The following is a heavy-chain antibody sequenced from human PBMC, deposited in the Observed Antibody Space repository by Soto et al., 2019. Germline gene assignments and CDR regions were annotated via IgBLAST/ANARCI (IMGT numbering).Heavy chain of an antibody. CDR1: GFTFSSYS. V-gene: IGHV3-21*01. D-gene: IGHD3-3*01. J-gene: IGHJ6*02. CDR3: ARASYYDFWSGPLGYYYGMDV. CDR2: ISSSSSYI. Sequence: GGSLRLSCAASGFTFSSYSMNWVRQAPGKGLEWVSSISSSSSYIYYADSVKGRFTISRDNAKNSLYLQMNSLRAEDTAVYYCARASYYDFWSGPLGYYYGMDVWGQGTTVTVSS.